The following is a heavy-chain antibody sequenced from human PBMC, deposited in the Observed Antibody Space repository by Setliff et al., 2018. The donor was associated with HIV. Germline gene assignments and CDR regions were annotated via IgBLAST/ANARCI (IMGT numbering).Heavy chain of an antibody. D-gene: IGHD2-15*01. CDR3: ARDANSGGSCYGGEYWFDP. Sequence: ASVKVSCKPSGYSFTNHYMHWVRQAPGQGLEWMGVINPTGGSTRNTQKFQGRVAMTRDTSTSTVYMELSSLRSEDTAVYYCARDANSGGSCYGGEYWFDPWGQGTLVTVSS. CDR1: GYSFTNHY. J-gene: IGHJ5*02. CDR2: INPTGGST. V-gene: IGHV1-46*01.